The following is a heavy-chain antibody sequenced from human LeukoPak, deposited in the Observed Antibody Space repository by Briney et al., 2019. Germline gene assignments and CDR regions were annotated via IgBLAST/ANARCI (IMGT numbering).Heavy chain of an antibody. J-gene: IGHJ6*02. CDR1: GFTFSSYG. Sequence: QPGRSLRLSCAASGFTFSSYGMHWVRQAPGKGLEWVAVISYDGSNKYYADSVKGRFTISRDNSKNTLYLQMNSLRAEDTAVYYCAKVITMVRGVIPRTDAYYYYGMDVWGQGTKVTVSS. V-gene: IGHV3-30*18. D-gene: IGHD3-10*01. CDR2: ISYDGSNK. CDR3: AKVITMVRGVIPRTDAYYYYGMDV.